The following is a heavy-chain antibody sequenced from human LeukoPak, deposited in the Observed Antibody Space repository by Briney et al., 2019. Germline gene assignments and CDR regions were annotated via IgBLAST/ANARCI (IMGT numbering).Heavy chain of an antibody. Sequence: GGSLRLSCAASGFTFSSYGMHWVRQAPGKGLEWVAVISCDGSNKYYADSVKGRFTISRDNSKNTLYLQMNSLRAEDTAVYYCAKVVALPGGNWFDPWGQGTLVTVSS. CDR2: ISCDGSNK. V-gene: IGHV3-30*18. J-gene: IGHJ5*02. CDR3: AKVVALPGGNWFDP. D-gene: IGHD2-15*01. CDR1: GFTFSSYG.